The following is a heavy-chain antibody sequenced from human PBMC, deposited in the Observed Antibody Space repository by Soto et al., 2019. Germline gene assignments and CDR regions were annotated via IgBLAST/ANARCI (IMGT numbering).Heavy chain of an antibody. CDR1: GFTFSSYA. CDR3: AKGLAWLVLYGFDY. Sequence: EVQLLESGGGLVQPGGSLRLSCAASGFTFSSYAMSWVRQARGKGLEWVSVISGSGGSTYYADSVKGRFTISRDNSKNTLYLQMNSLRAEDTAVYYCAKGLAWLVLYGFDYWGQGTLVTVSS. V-gene: IGHV3-23*01. D-gene: IGHD6-19*01. CDR2: ISGSGGST. J-gene: IGHJ4*02.